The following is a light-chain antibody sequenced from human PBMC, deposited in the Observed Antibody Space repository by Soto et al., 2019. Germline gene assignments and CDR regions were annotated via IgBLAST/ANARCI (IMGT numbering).Light chain of an antibody. CDR1: HSAASA. Sequence: EIVLTQSPATLSVSPGERATLSCRASHSAASAVAWYQQKPGQAPRLLIYDASTSATGIPARFSGSGSATEFTLTISGLQSEDFAVYSCQQYRDWPLTFGGGTKVDVK. CDR2: DAS. J-gene: IGKJ4*01. CDR3: QQYRDWPLT. V-gene: IGKV3-15*01.